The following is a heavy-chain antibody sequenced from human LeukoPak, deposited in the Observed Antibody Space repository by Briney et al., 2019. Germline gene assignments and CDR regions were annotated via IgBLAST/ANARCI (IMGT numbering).Heavy chain of an antibody. J-gene: IGHJ4*02. CDR1: GYTFTSYG. V-gene: IGHV1-18*01. CDR3: ARGAGIVGATIPFDY. CDR2: ISAYNGNT. D-gene: IGHD1-26*01. Sequence: ASVKVSCKASGYTFTSYGICWVRHAPGQGLEWMGWISAYNGNTNYAQKLQGRVTMTTDTSTSTDYMELRSLRSDDTAVYYCARGAGIVGATIPFDYWGQGTQVTVSS.